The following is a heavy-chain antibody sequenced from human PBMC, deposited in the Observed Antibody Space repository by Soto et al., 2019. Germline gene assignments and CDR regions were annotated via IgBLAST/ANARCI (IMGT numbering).Heavy chain of an antibody. CDR2: ISFDGSNT. D-gene: IGHD3-10*01. CDR3: AKALRGGCDY. CDR1: GFPFSDYA. V-gene: IGHV3-30*18. J-gene: IGHJ4*02. Sequence: QVQLVESVGGVVQPGRSLRLSCAASGFPFSDYAMHWVRQAPGKGLEWVAVISFDGSNTYYADSVKGRFTVSRDNSKHTLSLQMNSLRSDDTALYYCAKALRGGCDYWGQGALVTVSS.